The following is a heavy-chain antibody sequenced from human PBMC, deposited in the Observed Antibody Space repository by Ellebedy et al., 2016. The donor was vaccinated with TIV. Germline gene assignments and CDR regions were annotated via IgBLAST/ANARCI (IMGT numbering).Heavy chain of an antibody. CDR1: GESFGGYF. CDR2: ISRSERS. D-gene: IGHD3-10*01. J-gene: IGHJ5*02. V-gene: IGHV4-34*01. CDR3: ARVRRNIIRGVVWRWVDP. Sequence: SETLSLXCAVYGESFGGYFWSWIRQPPGKGLEWIGEISRSERSNYNPSLKSRVTISIDTSRNQFSLKLRSVTAADTAVYYCARVRRNIIRGVVWRWVDPWGQGTLVTVSS.